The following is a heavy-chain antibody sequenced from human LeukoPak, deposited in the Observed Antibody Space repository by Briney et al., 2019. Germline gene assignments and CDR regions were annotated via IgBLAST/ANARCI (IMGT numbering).Heavy chain of an antibody. J-gene: IGHJ4*02. Sequence: ASVTVSCKASGGTFSSYAISWVRQAPGQGLAWMGGIIPIFGTANYAQKFQGRVTITADESTSTAYMELSSLRSEDTAVYYCNVVVAATVLDYWGQGTLVTVSS. D-gene: IGHD2-15*01. CDR3: NVVVAATVLDY. V-gene: IGHV1-69*13. CDR2: IIPIFGTA. CDR1: GGTFSSYA.